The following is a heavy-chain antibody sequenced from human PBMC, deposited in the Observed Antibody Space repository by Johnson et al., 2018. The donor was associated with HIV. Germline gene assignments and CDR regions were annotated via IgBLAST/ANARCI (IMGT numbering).Heavy chain of an antibody. J-gene: IGHJ3*02. CDR1: GFTFSNAW. Sequence: QVQLVESGGGVVQPGRSLRLSCAASGFTFSNAWMSWVRQTPGKGLEWVAVISYDGSNKYFADSVKGRFTISRDNSKNTLYLQMSSLRAEDTAVYYCARGGIIHDAFDIWGQGTMVTVSS. V-gene: IGHV3-30*03. CDR3: ARGGIIHDAFDI. CDR2: ISYDGSNK. D-gene: IGHD1-1*01.